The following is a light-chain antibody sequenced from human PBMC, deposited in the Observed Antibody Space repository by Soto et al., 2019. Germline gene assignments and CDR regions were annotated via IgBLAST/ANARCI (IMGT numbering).Light chain of an antibody. V-gene: IGLV2-18*02. CDR1: SSDVGSYNR. CDR2: EVT. CDR3: SSYAGSGPRYV. Sequence: QSALTQPPSVSGSPGQSVTISCTGTSSDVGSYNRVSWYQQPPGTAPKLMIYEVTNRPSGVPDRFSGSKSGNTASLTSSGLQAEDEADYYCSSYAGSGPRYVFGTGTKVTVL. J-gene: IGLJ1*01.